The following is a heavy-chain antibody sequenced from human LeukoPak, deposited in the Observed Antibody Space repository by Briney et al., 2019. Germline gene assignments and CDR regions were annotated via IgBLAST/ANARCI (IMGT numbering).Heavy chain of an antibody. CDR1: GFTLSSYA. D-gene: IGHD3-3*01. Sequence: GGSPRLSCAASGFTLSSYAMSWVRQAPGKGLEWVSLISGNAGSTYYADSVKGRFTISRDITKNTLYLQMNSLRAEDTAVYYCAKDGLQFSEWLPPLGYWGQGTLVTVSS. V-gene: IGHV3-23*01. J-gene: IGHJ4*02. CDR3: AKDGLQFSEWLPPLGY. CDR2: ISGNAGST.